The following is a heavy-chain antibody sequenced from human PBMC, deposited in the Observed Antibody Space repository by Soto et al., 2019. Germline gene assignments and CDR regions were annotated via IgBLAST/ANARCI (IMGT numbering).Heavy chain of an antibody. CDR2: IYYTGNT. D-gene: IGHD2-8*01. CDR1: VDSLRSSYHY. CDR3: VTVDLYAQEFNQNFKL. Sequence: SETLSLTCTFSVDSLRSSYHYCGWIRQLPGQGLEWIGSIYYTGNTYYNPSLKSRVSISVDMATNEISLRLRAESIADTALYYCVTVDLYAQEFNQNFKLWRQGALESVSA. V-gene: IGHV4-39*01. J-gene: IGHJ1*01.